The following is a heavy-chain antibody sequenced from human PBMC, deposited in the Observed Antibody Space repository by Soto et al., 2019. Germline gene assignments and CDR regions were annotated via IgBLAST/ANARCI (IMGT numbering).Heavy chain of an antibody. D-gene: IGHD6-19*01. J-gene: IGHJ6*02. CDR1: GFTFSSHW. Sequence: EVQLVDSGGGLVQPGGSLRLSCVGSGFTFSSHWMHWVRQLPGKGLVWVSSIHPDGSATFYVDLVRGRFTISRDTAKNALVLQMNSLRADDTGVYYWVRGTSAWRGVDVWGQGTTVTVSS. V-gene: IGHV3-74*01. CDR3: VRGTSAWRGVDV. CDR2: IHPDGSAT.